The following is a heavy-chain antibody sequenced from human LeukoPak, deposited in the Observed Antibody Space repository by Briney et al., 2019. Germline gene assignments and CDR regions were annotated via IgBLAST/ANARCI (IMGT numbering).Heavy chain of an antibody. CDR3: ARDKDDRDSLGYYMAV. J-gene: IGHJ6*03. Sequence: PSQTLSLTGTVSGGSISSGGYYWSWIRQPPGKGLEWIGYIYHSGSTYYNPSLKSRVTISVDRSKNQFSLKLSSVTAADTAVYYCARDKDDRDSLGYYMAVWGEGTTVTVSS. CDR2: IYHSGST. D-gene: IGHD3-16*01. V-gene: IGHV4-30-2*01. CDR1: GGSISSGGYY.